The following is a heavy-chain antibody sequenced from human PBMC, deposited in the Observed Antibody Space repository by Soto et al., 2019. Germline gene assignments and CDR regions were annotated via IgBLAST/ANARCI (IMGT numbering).Heavy chain of an antibody. CDR2: VYWDDDK. J-gene: IGHJ4*01. Sequence: PTLVNPTQTLTLTCTFSGFSLSDSGVGVAWIRQPPGKALEWLALVYWDDDKRYSPSLQNRLTITKDTSTNQVVLTMTNMGPVDTATYYCAHTFSSGTFDYWGQGTLVTVSS. CDR3: AHTFSSGTFDY. CDR1: GFSLSDSGVG. D-gene: IGHD3-22*01. V-gene: IGHV2-5*02.